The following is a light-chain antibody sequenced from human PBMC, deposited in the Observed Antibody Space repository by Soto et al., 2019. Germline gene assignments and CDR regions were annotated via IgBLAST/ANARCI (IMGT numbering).Light chain of an antibody. V-gene: IGKV3-11*01. Sequence: EIVLTQSPATLSSFPGDRVTPSCRASQAVNTRLAWYQHKPGQAPRLLIYLTSNRAAGIPARFSGSGSETDFTLTISDVEPEDFAVYYCHQRQSWPRTFGQGTKVDIK. J-gene: IGKJ1*01. CDR2: LTS. CDR1: QAVNTR. CDR3: HQRQSWPRT.